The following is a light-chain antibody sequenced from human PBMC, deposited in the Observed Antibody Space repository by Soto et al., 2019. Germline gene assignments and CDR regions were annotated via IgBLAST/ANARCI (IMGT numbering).Light chain of an antibody. Sequence: QAVVTQEPSLTASPGGTGTLTFGSSTGAVTSGHYPYWFQQKPGQAPRTLIYDTSNKHSWTPARFSGSLLGGKAALTLSGAQPEDEAEYYCLLSYSGARVFGTGTKGHRP. J-gene: IGLJ1*01. CDR3: LLSYSGARV. V-gene: IGLV7-46*01. CDR1: TGAVTSGHY. CDR2: DTS.